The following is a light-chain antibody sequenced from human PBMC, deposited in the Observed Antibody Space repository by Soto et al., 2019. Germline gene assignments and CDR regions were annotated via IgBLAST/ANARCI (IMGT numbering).Light chain of an antibody. J-gene: IGLJ1*01. V-gene: IGLV2-14*01. CDR3: MSYTSSSTNYV. CDR1: NSDVGGYNY. Sequence: QSVLTQPASVSGSPGQSITISCTGTNSDVGGYNYVSWYQQHPGKAPKLMIYDVNNRPSGVSNRFSGSKSGNTASLTISGLQAEDEADYYCMSYTSSSTNYVFGTGTKLTVL. CDR2: DVN.